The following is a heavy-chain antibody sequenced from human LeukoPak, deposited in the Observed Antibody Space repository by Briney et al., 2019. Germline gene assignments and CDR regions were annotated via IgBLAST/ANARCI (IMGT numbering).Heavy chain of an antibody. CDR3: ARGRYSSGWYRRGWPVDY. CDR2: INHSGST. Sequence: SETLSLTCAVYGGSFSGYYWSWIRQPPGKGLEWIEEINHSGSTNYNPSLKSRVTISVDTSKNQFSLKLSSVTAADTAVYYCARGRYSSGWYRRGWPVDYWGQGTLVTVSS. D-gene: IGHD6-19*01. V-gene: IGHV4-34*01. CDR1: GGSFSGYY. J-gene: IGHJ4*02.